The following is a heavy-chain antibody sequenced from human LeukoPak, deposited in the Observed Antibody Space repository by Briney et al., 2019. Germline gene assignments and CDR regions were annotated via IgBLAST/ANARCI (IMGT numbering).Heavy chain of an antibody. CDR3: ARVGLADGGMDV. CDR2: IIPIFGTA. CDR1: GGTFSSYA. V-gene: IGHV1-69*01. D-gene: IGHD3-10*01. Sequence: SVKVSCKASGGTFSSYAISWVRQAPGQGLEWMGGIIPIFGTANYAQKFQGRVTTTADESTSTAYMELSSLRSEDTAVYYCARVGLADGGMDVWGQGTTVTVSS. J-gene: IGHJ6*02.